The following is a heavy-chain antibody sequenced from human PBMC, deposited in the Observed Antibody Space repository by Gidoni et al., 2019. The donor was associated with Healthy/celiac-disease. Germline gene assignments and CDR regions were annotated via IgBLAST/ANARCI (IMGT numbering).Heavy chain of an antibody. V-gene: IGHV1-2*04. CDR2: INPNSGGT. J-gene: IGHJ3*02. D-gene: IGHD6-19*01. CDR1: GYTFTGYY. Sequence: QVQLVQSGAEVKKPGASVKVSCKAAGYTFTGYYMHWVRQAPGQGLEWMGWINPNSGGTNDAQKFQGWVTMTRDTSISTAYMELSRLRSDDTAVYYCARLAGIGAFDIWGQGTMVTVSS. CDR3: ARLAGIGAFDI.